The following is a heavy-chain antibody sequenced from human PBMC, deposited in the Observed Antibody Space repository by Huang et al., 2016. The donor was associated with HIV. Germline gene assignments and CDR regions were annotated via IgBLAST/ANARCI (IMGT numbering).Heavy chain of an antibody. CDR1: GGSISTHY. CDR3: ARNEMDGYYPFDY. CDR2: IYVSGSM. Sequence: VQLQESGPGLVKPSETLSLTCTVSGGSISTHYWSWIRQPPGKGLEWIGRIYVSGSMNCNPSLNSRVSMALDTSKNQLSLKLTAVTAADTAVYYCARNEMDGYYPFDYWGQGTLVAVSS. J-gene: IGHJ4*02. D-gene: IGHD2-15*01. V-gene: IGHV4-59*11.